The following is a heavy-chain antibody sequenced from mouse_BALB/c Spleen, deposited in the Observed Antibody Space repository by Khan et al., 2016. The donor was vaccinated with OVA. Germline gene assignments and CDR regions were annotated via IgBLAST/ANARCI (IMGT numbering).Heavy chain of an antibody. CDR3: ARYYGNYYYAMDY. CDR1: GYTFTSYW. D-gene: IGHD2-1*01. V-gene: IGHV1-7*01. CDR2: INPSTGYT. Sequence: QVQLQQSGAELAKPGASVKMSCKASGYTFTSYWMHWVKQRPGQGLEWIGYINPSTGYTEYNQKFKDKATLTADKSSSTAYMQLSSLTSEDSAVYYCARYYGNYYYAMDYWRQGTSVTVSS. J-gene: IGHJ4*01.